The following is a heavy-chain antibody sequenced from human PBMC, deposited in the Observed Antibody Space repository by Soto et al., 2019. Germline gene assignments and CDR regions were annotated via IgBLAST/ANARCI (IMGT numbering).Heavy chain of an antibody. J-gene: IGHJ5*02. D-gene: IGHD3-3*01. CDR3: AKDRASRWSGYYPSRWFDP. V-gene: IGHV3-9*01. Sequence: GGSLRLSCAASGFTFDDYAMHWVRQAPGKGLEWVSGISWNSGSIGYADSVKGRFTISRDNAKNSLYLQMNSLRAEDTALYYCAKDRASRWSGYYPSRWFDPWGQGTLVTVSS. CDR1: GFTFDDYA. CDR2: ISWNSGSI.